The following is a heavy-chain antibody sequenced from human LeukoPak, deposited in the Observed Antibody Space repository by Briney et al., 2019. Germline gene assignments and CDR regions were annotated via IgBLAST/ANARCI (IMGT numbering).Heavy chain of an antibody. CDR3: ARAKTAMVTCFDY. Sequence: SVKVSCKASGGTFSSYTISWVRQAPGQGLEWMGRIIPILGIANYAQKFQGRVTITADKSTSTAYMELSSLRPEDTAVYYCARAKTAMVTCFDYWGQGTLVTVSS. CDR2: IIPILGIA. D-gene: IGHD5-18*01. CDR1: GGTFSSYT. V-gene: IGHV1-69*02. J-gene: IGHJ4*02.